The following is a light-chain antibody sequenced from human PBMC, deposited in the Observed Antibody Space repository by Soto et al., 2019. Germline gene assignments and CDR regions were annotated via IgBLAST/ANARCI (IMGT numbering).Light chain of an antibody. CDR3: QQYNNWPFT. CDR2: GAS. CDR1: QSVSSN. Sequence: EILMTQSPATLSVSPGERATLAFRASQSVSSNLAWYQQKPGQAPRLLIYGASTRATGIPARFSGSGSGTEFTLTISRLQSEDFAVYYCQQYNNWPFTFGSGTKVYIK. J-gene: IGKJ3*01. V-gene: IGKV3-15*01.